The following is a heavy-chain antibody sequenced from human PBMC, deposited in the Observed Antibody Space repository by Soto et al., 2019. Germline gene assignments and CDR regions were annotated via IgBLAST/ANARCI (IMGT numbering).Heavy chain of an antibody. Sequence: PSETLSLTCTVSGGSISSGDYYWSWIRQPPGKGLEWIGYIYYSGSTYYNPSLKSRVTISVDTSKNQFSLKLSSVTAADTAVYYCARELGSGYYTFFDYWGQGTLVTVS. CDR3: ARELGSGYYTFFDY. J-gene: IGHJ4*02. CDR2: IYYSGST. CDR1: GGSISSGDYY. D-gene: IGHD3-3*01. V-gene: IGHV4-30-4*01.